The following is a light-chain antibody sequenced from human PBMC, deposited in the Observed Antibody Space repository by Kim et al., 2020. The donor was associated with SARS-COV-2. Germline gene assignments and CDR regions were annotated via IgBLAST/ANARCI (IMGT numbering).Light chain of an antibody. Sequence: SYELTQPPSVSVSPGQTARITCSGDALPKKYAYWYRQKSGQAPVLVIYEDSKRPSGIPERFSGSTSGIMATLTIRGAQVEDEADYYCYSTDSSGNQGVFG. J-gene: IGLJ2*01. CDR3: YSTDSSGNQGV. CDR2: EDS. V-gene: IGLV3-10*01. CDR1: ALPKKY.